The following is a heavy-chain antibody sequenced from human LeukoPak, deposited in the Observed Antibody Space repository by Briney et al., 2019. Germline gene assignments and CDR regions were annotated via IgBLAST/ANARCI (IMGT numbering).Heavy chain of an antibody. J-gene: IGHJ4*02. CDR2: ISGSGVGT. V-gene: IGHV3-23*01. D-gene: IGHD3-22*01. Sequence: PGGSLRLSCAASGFTFDTYAMSWVRQAPGKGLEWVSAISGSGVGTYYADSVKGRFTISRDNSKNTLYLQMNSLRAEDTAVYYCAKLVRSSYXXXYFDYWGQGTLVTVSS. CDR3: AKLVRSSYXXXYFDY. CDR1: GFTFDTYA.